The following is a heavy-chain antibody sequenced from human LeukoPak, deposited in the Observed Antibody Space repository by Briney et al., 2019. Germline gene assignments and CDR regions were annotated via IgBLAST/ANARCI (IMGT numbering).Heavy chain of an antibody. Sequence: GGSLRLSCAASGFTFSSYWMHWVRHAPGKGLVWVSRISTDGSRTTYADSVKGRFTISRDNAKNTLYLQMNSLRAEDTAVYYCARESYCSGGSCYSGRAFDIWGQGTMVTVSS. CDR1: GFTFSSYW. CDR2: ISTDGSRT. V-gene: IGHV3-74*01. CDR3: ARESYCSGGSCYSGRAFDI. J-gene: IGHJ3*02. D-gene: IGHD2-15*01.